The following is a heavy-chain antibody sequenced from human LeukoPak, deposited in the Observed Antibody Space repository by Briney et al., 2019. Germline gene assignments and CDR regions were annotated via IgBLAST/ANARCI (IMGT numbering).Heavy chain of an antibody. V-gene: IGHV1-24*01. CDR2: FDPEDGET. CDR1: GYTPTELS. CDR3: ATQSSGGVIVIGYY. Sequence: ASVKVSCKVSGYTPTELSMHWVRQAPGKGLEWMGGFDPEDGETIYAQKFQGRVTMTEDTSTDTAYMELSSLRSEDTAVYYCATQSSGGVIVIGYYWGQGTLVTVSS. J-gene: IGHJ4*02. D-gene: IGHD3-16*02.